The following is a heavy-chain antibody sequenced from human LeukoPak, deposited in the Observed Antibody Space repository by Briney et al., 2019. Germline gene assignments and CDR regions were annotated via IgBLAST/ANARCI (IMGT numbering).Heavy chain of an antibody. CDR3: ARILWRSGSYYFDY. V-gene: IGHV4-61*01. Sequence: PSETLSLTCTVSGGSVSSGSYYWSWIRQPPGKGLEWIGYIYYSGSTNYNPSLKSRVTISVDTSKNQFSLKLSSVTAADTAVYYCARILWRSGSYYFDYWGQGTLVTVS. J-gene: IGHJ4*02. CDR1: GGSVSSGSYY. CDR2: IYYSGST. D-gene: IGHD1-26*01.